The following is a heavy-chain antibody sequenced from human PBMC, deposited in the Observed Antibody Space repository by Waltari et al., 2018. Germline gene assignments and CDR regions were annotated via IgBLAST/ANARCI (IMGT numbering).Heavy chain of an antibody. CDR1: GVTFSSNP. CDR2: IRPVFGTA. J-gene: IGHJ6*02. D-gene: IGHD3-3*01. CDR3: ASCFSTSCLISYYFYMDV. Sequence: QVHLVQSGAEVKKAGSSVKVSCMASGVTFSSNPVSWVRQAPGQGLEWLGGIRPVFGTAKYAQKFQGRGTITADRSTSTAHMEMTSLRSDDTAVYYCASCFSTSCLISYYFYMDVWGQGTTVTVSS. V-gene: IGHV1-69*14.